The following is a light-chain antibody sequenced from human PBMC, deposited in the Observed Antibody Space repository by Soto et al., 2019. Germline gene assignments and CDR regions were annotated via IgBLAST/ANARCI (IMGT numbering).Light chain of an antibody. Sequence: EIQITHAPSTLYESVVGRVNITCLASQGITTFLAWYQQKAGKAPKLLIYAASTLQSGVPSRFSGSGSGTDFTLTISSLQSEDFATYYCQKLNSYPINCGKGQRREIK. CDR1: QGITTF. CDR3: QKLNSYPIN. J-gene: IGKJ5*01. CDR2: AAS. V-gene: IGKV1-9*01.